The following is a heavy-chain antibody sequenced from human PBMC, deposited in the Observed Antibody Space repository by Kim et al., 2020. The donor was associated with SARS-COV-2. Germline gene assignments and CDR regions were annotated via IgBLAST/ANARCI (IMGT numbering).Heavy chain of an antibody. CDR1: GFTFNIYA. D-gene: IGHD3-16*01. CDR2: IIGGGVTK. J-gene: IGHJ6*02. V-gene: IGHV3-23*01. Sequence: GGSLRLSCVASGFTFNIYAMNWVRQAPGKGLEWVSFIIGGGVTKFYADSVRGRFTISRDNSKNTLYLQMNSLRDEDTALYYCAKMLVMDDYNYYYYYGMDVGGRGPTVRVPS. CDR3: AKMLVMDDYNYYYYYGMDV.